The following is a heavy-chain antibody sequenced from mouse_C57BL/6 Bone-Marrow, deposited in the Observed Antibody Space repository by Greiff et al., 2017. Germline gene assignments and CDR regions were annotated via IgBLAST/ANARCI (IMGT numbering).Heavy chain of an antibody. Sequence: QVQLQQPIAELVNPGASVTMSCKASVYTFTSYWITWVKPRPGQGLEWIGDIYPGSGSTNYNEKFKSKAPLTVDTSSSTAYMQLSSLTSEDSAVYYCSSQKRRIYYHGREYFHYWRQATT. CDR2: IYPGSGST. CDR3: SSQKRRIYYHGREYFHY. CDR1: VYTFTSYW. D-gene: IGHD1-1*01. J-gene: IGHJ2*01. V-gene: IGHV1-55*01.